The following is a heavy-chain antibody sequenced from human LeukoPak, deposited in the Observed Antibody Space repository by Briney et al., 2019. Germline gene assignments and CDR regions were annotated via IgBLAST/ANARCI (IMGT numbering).Heavy chain of an antibody. CDR2: ISGSGGST. J-gene: IGHJ4*02. CDR3: ARPIYSGNWNYRSGFDY. D-gene: IGHD1-7*01. CDR1: GFNFGEFW. Sequence: GGSLRLSCAASGFNFGEFWMAWVRQAPGKGLEWVSAISGSGGSTYYADSVKGRFTISRDNSKNTLYLQMNSLRAEDTAVYYCARPIYSGNWNYRSGFDYWGQGTLVTVSS. V-gene: IGHV3-23*01.